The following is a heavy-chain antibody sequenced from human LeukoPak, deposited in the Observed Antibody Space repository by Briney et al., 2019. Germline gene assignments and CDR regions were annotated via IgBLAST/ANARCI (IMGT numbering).Heavy chain of an antibody. CDR3: ARDPKPQKGRGTTAWFDP. D-gene: IGHD1-7*01. CDR2: INPNSGGT. J-gene: IGHJ5*02. V-gene: IGHV1-2*02. CDR1: GYTFTGYY. Sequence: ASVKVSCKASGYTFTGYYMHWVRQAPGQGLEWMGWINPNSGGTNYAQKFQGRVTMTRDTSISTAYMELSRLRSDDTAVYYCARDPKPQKGRGTTAWFDPWGQGTLVTVSS.